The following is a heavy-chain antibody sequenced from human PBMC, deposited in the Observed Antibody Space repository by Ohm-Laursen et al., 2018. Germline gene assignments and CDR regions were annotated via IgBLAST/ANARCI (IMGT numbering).Heavy chain of an antibody. J-gene: IGHJ3*01. Sequence: SLRLSCAASGFTFSSYWMHWVRQAPGKGLVWVSRINSDGSSTSYADSVKGRFTISRDNAKNTLYLQMNSLRAEDTAVYYCARPKSRRALDVWGQGTMVTVSS. CDR1: GFTFSSYW. CDR3: ARPKSRRALDV. CDR2: INSDGSST. V-gene: IGHV3-74*01. D-gene: IGHD2-2*01.